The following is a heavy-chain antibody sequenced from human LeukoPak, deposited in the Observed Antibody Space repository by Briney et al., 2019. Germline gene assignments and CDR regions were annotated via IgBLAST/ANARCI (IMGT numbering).Heavy chain of an antibody. CDR3: AKVGIGWVAFEN. J-gene: IGHJ4*02. CDR2: ISDSGGGT. CDR1: GLAFSSYG. V-gene: IGHV3-23*01. Sequence: GGSLRLSCAASGLAFSSYGMTWVRQVPGEGLEWVSGISDSGGGTFYAGSVKGRFTISRDNSKNTLFLQMNTLRSEDTAVYYCAKVGIGWVAFENWGQGTLVTVSS. D-gene: IGHD6-19*01.